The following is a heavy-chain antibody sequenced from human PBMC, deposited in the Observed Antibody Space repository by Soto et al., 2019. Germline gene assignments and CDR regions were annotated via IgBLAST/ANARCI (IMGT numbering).Heavy chain of an antibody. J-gene: IGHJ4*02. CDR2: ISSSGSNT. V-gene: IGHV3-23*01. CDR1: GFTFSSYA. CDR3: AKQAATAASNF. D-gene: IGHD2-2*01. Sequence: GGSLRLSCAASGFTFSSYAMNWVRQAPGKGLEWVSGISSSGSNTYYADSVKGRFTISRDNSKNTQYLQMNSLRAEDTATYYCAKQAATAASNFWGQGTLVTVSS.